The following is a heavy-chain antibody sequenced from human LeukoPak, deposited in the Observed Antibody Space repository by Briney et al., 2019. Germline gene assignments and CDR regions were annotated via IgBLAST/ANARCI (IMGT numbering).Heavy chain of an antibody. CDR1: GYSISSGYY. V-gene: IGHV4-38-2*02. CDR2: INHSGST. J-gene: IGHJ4*02. Sequence: SETLSLTCTVSGYSISSGYYWGWIRQPPGKGLEWIGEINHSGSTNYNPSLKSRVTISVDTSKNQFSLKLSSVTAADTAVYYCARLPSRTSHWGQGTLVTVSS. D-gene: IGHD1-7*01. CDR3: ARLPSRTSH.